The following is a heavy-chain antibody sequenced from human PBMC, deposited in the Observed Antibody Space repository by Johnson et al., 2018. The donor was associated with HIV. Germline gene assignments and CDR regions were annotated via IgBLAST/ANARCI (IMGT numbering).Heavy chain of an antibody. CDR1: GFTFSSYD. V-gene: IGHV3-13*01. D-gene: IGHD3-10*01. CDR2: IGTAGDT. Sequence: VQLVESGGGVVQPGGSLRLSCAASGFTFSSYDMHWVRQATGKGLEWVSAIGTAGDTYYPGSVKGRFTISRDNSKNTVYLQMNSLKTEDTALYYCAKVATYYYGSGSYPDAFDIWGQGTMVTVSS. CDR3: AKVATYYYGSGSYPDAFDI. J-gene: IGHJ3*02.